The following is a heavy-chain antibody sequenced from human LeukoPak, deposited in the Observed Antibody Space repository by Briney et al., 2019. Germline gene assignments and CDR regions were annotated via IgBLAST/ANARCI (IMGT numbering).Heavy chain of an antibody. V-gene: IGHV1-69*04. CDR3: ARDPPTPGYSSSWGDYYYYGMDV. J-gene: IGHJ6*02. Sequence: SVKVSCKASGGTFSSYAISWVRQAPGQGLEWMGRIIPIFGIANYAQKLQGRVTITADKSTSTAYMELSSLRSEDTAVYYCARDPPTPGYSSSWGDYYYYGMDVLGQGTTVTVSS. CDR2: IIPIFGIA. D-gene: IGHD6-13*01. CDR1: GGTFSSYA.